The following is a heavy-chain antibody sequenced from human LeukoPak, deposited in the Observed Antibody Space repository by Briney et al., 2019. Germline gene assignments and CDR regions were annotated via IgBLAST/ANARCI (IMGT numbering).Heavy chain of an antibody. Sequence: SETLSLTCTVSGGSISSYYWSWIRQPAGKGLEWIGRIYTSGSTNYNPSLKSRVTMSVDTSKNQFSLKLSSVTAADTAVYYCAREDYYDGSGYLDYWGQGTLVTVPS. V-gene: IGHV4-4*07. CDR3: AREDYYDGSGYLDY. D-gene: IGHD3-22*01. CDR1: GGSISSYY. J-gene: IGHJ4*02. CDR2: IYTSGST.